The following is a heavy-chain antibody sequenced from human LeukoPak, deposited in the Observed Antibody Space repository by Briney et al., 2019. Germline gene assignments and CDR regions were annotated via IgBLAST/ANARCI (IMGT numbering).Heavy chain of an antibody. CDR1: GYTFTSYY. J-gene: IGHJ6*02. Sequence: GASVTVSCTASGYTFTSYYMHWVRQAPGQGLEWMGIINPSGGSTSYAQKFQGRVTMATDTSTSTAYMELRSLRSDDTAVYYCARDKRPNYDFWSGYYYYYYGMDVWGQGTTVTVSS. CDR3: ARDKRPNYDFWSGYYYYYYGMDV. V-gene: IGHV1-46*01. CDR2: INPSGGST. D-gene: IGHD3-3*01.